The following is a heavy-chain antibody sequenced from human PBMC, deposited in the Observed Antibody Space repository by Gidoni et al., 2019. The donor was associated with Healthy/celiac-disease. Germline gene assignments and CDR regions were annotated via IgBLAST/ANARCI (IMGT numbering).Heavy chain of an antibody. Sequence: EVQLVQSGAEVKKPGESLKISCRGSGYSFTSYCIGWVRQMPGKGLEWMGIIYPGDSDTRYSPSFQGQVTISADKSISTAYLQWSSLKASDTAMYYCARQWGVGYYYYYMDVWGKGTTVTVSS. J-gene: IGHJ6*03. V-gene: IGHV5-51*01. CDR1: GYSFTSYC. D-gene: IGHD1-26*01. CDR2: IYPGDSDT. CDR3: ARQWGVGYYYYYMDV.